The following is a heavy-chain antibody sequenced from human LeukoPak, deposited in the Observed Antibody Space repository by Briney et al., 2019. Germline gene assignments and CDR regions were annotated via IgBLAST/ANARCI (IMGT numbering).Heavy chain of an antibody. CDR1: GVSMSSYY. V-gene: IGHV4-59*01. D-gene: IGHD5-18*01. CDR2: LYHSGSA. CDR3: ARNLGYSGSHWFDP. J-gene: IGHJ5*02. Sequence: SETLSLTGTGSGVSMSSYYWSWLRQPPGKGLEWIGYLYHSGSANYNPSLKSRVTISVDTSKNQFYLKLSSMTAADTAFYYCARNLGYSGSHWFDPWGRGTLVTVSS.